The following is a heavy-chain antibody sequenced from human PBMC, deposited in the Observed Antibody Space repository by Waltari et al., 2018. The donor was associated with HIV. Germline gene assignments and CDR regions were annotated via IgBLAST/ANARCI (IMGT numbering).Heavy chain of an antibody. CDR2: IIPVPHTA. D-gene: IGHD5-12*01. V-gene: IGHV1-69*04. Sequence: QVRLVQSGAEVKNPGSSVKIPCEASVHTFSSNAVTWGRQAPGQGLEWMGRIIPVPHTAEYAQKFQGRVTITVDRSTATIYMELSSMRSDDTAVYYCAGGRGIHLGMDVWGQGTTVTVSS. J-gene: IGHJ6*02. CDR3: AGGRGIHLGMDV. CDR1: VHTFSSNA.